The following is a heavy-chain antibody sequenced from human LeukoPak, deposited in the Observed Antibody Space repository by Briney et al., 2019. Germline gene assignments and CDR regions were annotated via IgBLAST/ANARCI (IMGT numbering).Heavy chain of an antibody. V-gene: IGHV4-34*01. D-gene: IGHD1-1*01. Sequence: SETLSLTCAVYGGSFSGYYWSWIRQPPGKGLEWIGEINHSGSTNYNPSLKSRVTISVDTSKNQFSLKLSSVTAADRAVYYCARGLTMPQRPFDYWGQGTLVTVSS. CDR2: INHSGST. CDR1: GGSFSGYY. J-gene: IGHJ4*02. CDR3: ARGLTMPQRPFDY.